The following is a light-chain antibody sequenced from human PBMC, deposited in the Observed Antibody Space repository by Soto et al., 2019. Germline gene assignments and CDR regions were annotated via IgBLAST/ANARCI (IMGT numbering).Light chain of an antibody. Sequence: DIVLTQSPGTLSLSPGDSATLSCRDSPTVSSSLAWYQQKPGQAPRLLIYGAYTRATGIPATFSGSGSGTEFTLTISSLQSEDFAVYYCQQHNNWPPITCGQGTRLEIK. V-gene: IGKV3D-15*01. CDR3: QQHNNWPPIT. CDR2: GAY. CDR1: PTVSSS. J-gene: IGKJ5*01.